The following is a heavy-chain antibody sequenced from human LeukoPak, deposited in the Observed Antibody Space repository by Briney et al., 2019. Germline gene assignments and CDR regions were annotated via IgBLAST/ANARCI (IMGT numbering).Heavy chain of an antibody. J-gene: IGHJ6*02. CDR1: GGSISSYY. CDR2: IYYSGST. CDR3: ARESGWHTGRRNYYYYYGMDV. V-gene: IGHV4-59*12. D-gene: IGHD6-19*01. Sequence: PSETLSLTCTVSGGSISSYYWSWIRQPPGKGLEWIGYIYYSGSTNYNPSLKSRVTISVDTSKNQFSLKLSSVTAADTAVYYCARESGWHTGRRNYYYYYGMDVWGQGTTVTVSS.